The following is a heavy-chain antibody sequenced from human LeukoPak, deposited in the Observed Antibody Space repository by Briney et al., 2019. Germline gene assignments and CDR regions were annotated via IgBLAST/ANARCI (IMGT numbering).Heavy chain of an antibody. CDR2: INANGGGT. V-gene: IGHV3-64*02. Sequence: GGSLRLSCAASGFIFSNYAMHWVRQAPGMGLEYVSAINANGGGTYYADSVKGRFTISRDNSKSTPYLQLGSLRAEDMAVYFCARVLLTGYYYDYWGQGTLVTVSS. CDR1: GFIFSNYA. J-gene: IGHJ4*02. CDR3: ARVLLTGYYYDY. D-gene: IGHD3-9*01.